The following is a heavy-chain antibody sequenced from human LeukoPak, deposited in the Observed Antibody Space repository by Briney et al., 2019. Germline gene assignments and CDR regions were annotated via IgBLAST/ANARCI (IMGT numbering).Heavy chain of an antibody. CDR3: ATDLAMTSNAFDI. V-gene: IGHV1-24*01. J-gene: IGHJ3*02. CDR1: GYTLTELS. Sequence: ALVKVSCKVSGYTLTELSMHWVRQAPGKGLEWMGGFDPEDGETIYAQKFQGRVTMTEDTSTDTAYMELSSLRSEDTAVYYCATDLAMTSNAFDIWGQGTMVTVSS. D-gene: IGHD4-11*01. CDR2: FDPEDGET.